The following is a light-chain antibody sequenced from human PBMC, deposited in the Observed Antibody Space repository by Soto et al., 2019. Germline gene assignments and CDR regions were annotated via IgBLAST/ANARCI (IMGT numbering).Light chain of an antibody. V-gene: IGKV1-27*01. J-gene: IGKJ4*01. Sequence: DIQRTQSPSSLSASVGDRVTITCQASQDISNSLAWYQQKPGKVPKVLIYATSILQSGVPARFSGSGSGTDFARTIRSLQPEDGATYYFQNYNSAPRTFGGGTQVAI. CDR1: QDISNS. CDR3: QNYNSAPRT. CDR2: ATS.